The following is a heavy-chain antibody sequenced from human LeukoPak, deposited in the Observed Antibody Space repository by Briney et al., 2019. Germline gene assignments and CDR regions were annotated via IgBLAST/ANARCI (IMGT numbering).Heavy chain of an antibody. Sequence: ASVKVSCKASGYTFTSYGISWVRQAPGQGLEWMGWISAYNGNTNYAQKLQGRVTMTTDTSTSTAYMELRSLRSDDTAVYYCARDSPDLVVVAAPFDYWGQGTLVTVSS. J-gene: IGHJ4*02. V-gene: IGHV1-18*01. D-gene: IGHD2-15*01. CDR1: GYTFTSYG. CDR3: ARDSPDLVVVAAPFDY. CDR2: ISAYNGNT.